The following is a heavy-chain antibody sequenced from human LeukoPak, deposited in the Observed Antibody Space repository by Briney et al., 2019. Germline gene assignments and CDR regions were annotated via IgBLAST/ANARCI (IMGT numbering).Heavy chain of an antibody. D-gene: IGHD4-23*01. J-gene: IGHJ4*02. V-gene: IGHV3-23*01. CDR1: GFTFSSYA. CDR3: AKDAQYGGNSGCVFDY. Sequence: PGGSPRLSCAASGFTFSSYAMSWVRQAPGKGLEWVSAISGSGGSTYYADSVKGRFTISRDNSKNTLYLQMNSLRAEDTAVYYCAKDAQYGGNSGCVFDYWGQGTLVTVSS. CDR2: ISGSGGST.